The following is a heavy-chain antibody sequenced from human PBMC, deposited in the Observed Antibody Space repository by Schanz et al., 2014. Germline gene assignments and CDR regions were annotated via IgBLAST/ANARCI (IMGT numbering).Heavy chain of an antibody. CDR3: AKDPHRDYGGKPQAFDI. CDR2: IRNDGNNK. Sequence: VQLVESGGGLVKPGGSLRLSCAASGFPFSNAYMAWLRQVPGKGLEWVAFIRNDGNNKYYADSVKGRFTISRDNSKNTLYLQMNSLRAEDTALYYCAKDPHRDYGGKPQAFDIWGQGTMVTVSS. D-gene: IGHD4-17*01. V-gene: IGHV3-30*02. CDR1: GFPFSNAY. J-gene: IGHJ3*02.